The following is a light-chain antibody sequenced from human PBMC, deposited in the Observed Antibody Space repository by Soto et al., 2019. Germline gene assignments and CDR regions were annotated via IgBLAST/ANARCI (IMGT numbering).Light chain of an antibody. J-gene: IGKJ3*01. V-gene: IGKV3-20*01. CDR3: QHYGSSQFT. Sequence: EIVLTQSPGTLSLSPGERATLSCRASQSVSHNYIAWYQQRPGQAPRLLLYGVSTRAPGVPDRFSGSGSGTDFTLTIFTLEPEEFAVYFCQHYGSSQFTFGPGTKVDIK. CDR2: GVS. CDR1: QSVSHNY.